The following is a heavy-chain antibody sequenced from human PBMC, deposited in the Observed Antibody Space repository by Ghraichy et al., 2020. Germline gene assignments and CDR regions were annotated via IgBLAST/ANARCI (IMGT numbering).Heavy chain of an antibody. Sequence: SETLSLTCAVSGASISSSNWWNWVRQPPGKGLEWIGEIYHSGITNYNPSLKSRVTISVDKSKNQFSLKLSSVTAADTAVYFCARVLGGCSSTSCYLDPWGQGTLVTVSS. CDR3: ARVLGGCSSTSCYLDP. CDR2: IYHSGIT. J-gene: IGHJ5*02. D-gene: IGHD2-2*01. V-gene: IGHV4-4*02. CDR1: GASISSSNW.